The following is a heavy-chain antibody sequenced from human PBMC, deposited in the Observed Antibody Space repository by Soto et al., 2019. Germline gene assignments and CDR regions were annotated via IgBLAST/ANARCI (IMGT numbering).Heavy chain of an antibody. Sequence: QVQLVQSGAEVKKPGASVKVSCKASGYTFTGYYMHWVRQAPGQGLEWMGWINPNSGGTNYAQKFQGWVTMTRDTSIRSAYMELSRLRSDDTAVYYCARDRLYYGSGGDFDYWGQGTLVTVSS. CDR2: INPNSGGT. D-gene: IGHD3-10*01. CDR3: ARDRLYYGSGGDFDY. V-gene: IGHV1-2*04. CDR1: GYTFTGYY. J-gene: IGHJ4*02.